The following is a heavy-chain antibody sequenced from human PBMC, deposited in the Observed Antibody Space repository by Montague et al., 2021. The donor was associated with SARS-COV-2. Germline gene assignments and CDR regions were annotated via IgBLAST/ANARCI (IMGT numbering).Heavy chain of an antibody. CDR1: GGSISSYY. V-gene: IGHV4-59*08. D-gene: IGHD5-18*01. CDR2: IYYSGST. Sequence: SETLSLTCTVSGGSISSYYWSWIRQPPGKGLEWIGYIYYSGSTNYNPSLKSRVTISVDTSKNQFSLKLSSVTAADTAVYYCARLGRGYSYAQSAFDIWGQETMVDDSS. J-gene: IGHJ3*02. CDR3: ARLGRGYSYAQSAFDI.